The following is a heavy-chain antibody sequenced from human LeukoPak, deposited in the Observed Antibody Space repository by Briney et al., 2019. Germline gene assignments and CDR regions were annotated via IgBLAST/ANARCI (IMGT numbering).Heavy chain of an antibody. V-gene: IGHV3-23*01. J-gene: IGHJ4*02. CDR3: AKDLARIAVAGSLGH. CDR2: ISGSGGST. CDR1: GFTFSSYA. Sequence: GGTLRLSCAASGFTFSSYAMSWVRQAPGKGLEWVSAISGSGGSTYYADSVKGRFTISRDNSKSTLYLQMNSLRAEDTAVYYCAKDLARIAVAGSLGHWGQGTLVTVSS. D-gene: IGHD6-19*01.